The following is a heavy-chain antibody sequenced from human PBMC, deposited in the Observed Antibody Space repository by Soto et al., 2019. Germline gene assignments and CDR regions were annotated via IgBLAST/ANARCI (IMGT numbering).Heavy chain of an antibody. CDR1: GYPFTSYG. CDR3: ARKVDYGGNYYYFDY. J-gene: IGHJ4*02. Sequence: SVKVSCKASGYPFTSYGITWVRQAPGQGLEWMGWISGYNGYTNYAQNLQDRVTMTTDTSTSTAYMELRSLRSDDTAVYYCARKVDYGGNYYYFDYWGQGALVTVSS. CDR2: ISGYNGYT. V-gene: IGHV1-18*04. D-gene: IGHD4-17*01.